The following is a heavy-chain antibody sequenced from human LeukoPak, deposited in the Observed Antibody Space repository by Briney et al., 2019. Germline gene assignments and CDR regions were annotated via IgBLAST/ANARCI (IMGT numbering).Heavy chain of an antibody. CDR2: MNPNSGNT. Sequence: ASVKVFCKASGYTFTRYDINWVRQATGQGLEWMGWMNPNSGNTGYAQKFQGRVTMTRNTSISTAYMELSSLRSEDTAVYYCARGRRIQLWFSRANFDYWGQGTLVSVSS. CDR3: ARGRRIQLWFSRANFDY. V-gene: IGHV1-8*01. D-gene: IGHD5-18*01. CDR1: GYTFTRYD. J-gene: IGHJ4*02.